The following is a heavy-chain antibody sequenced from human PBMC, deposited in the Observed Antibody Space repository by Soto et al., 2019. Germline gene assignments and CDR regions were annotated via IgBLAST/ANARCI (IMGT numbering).Heavy chain of an antibody. V-gene: IGHV4-31*03. CDR1: GGSISSGGYY. Sequence: QVQLQESGPGLVKPSQTLSLTCTVSGGSISSGGYYWSWIRQHPGKGLEWIGYIYYSGSTYYNPSLKSRINITVNTSKNQFSLKLSSVTGADTAVYYCARVYNWNYSLWGQGTLVTVSS. J-gene: IGHJ4*02. D-gene: IGHD1-1*01. CDR2: IYYSGST. CDR3: ARVYNWNYSL.